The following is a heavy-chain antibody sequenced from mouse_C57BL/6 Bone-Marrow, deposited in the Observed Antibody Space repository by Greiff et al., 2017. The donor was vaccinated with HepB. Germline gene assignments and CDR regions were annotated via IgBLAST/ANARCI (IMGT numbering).Heavy chain of an antibody. CDR1: GYTFTDYY. V-gene: IGHV1-26*01. CDR3: ARSRVMGYGYDDYFDY. Sequence: EVQLQQSGPELVKPGASVKISCKASGYTFTDYYMNWVKQSHGKSLEWIGDINPNNGGTSYNQKFKGKATLTVDKSSSTAYMELRSLTSEDSAVYYCARSRVMGYGYDDYFDYWGQGTTLTVSS. CDR2: INPNNGGT. J-gene: IGHJ2*01. D-gene: IGHD2-2*01.